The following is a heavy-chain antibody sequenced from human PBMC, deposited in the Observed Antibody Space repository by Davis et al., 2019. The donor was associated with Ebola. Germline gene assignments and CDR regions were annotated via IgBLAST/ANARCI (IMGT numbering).Heavy chain of an antibody. Sequence: MPSETLSLTCAVYGGSFSGYYWSWIRQPPGKGLEWLGEINHGGSTNYNPSLESRVTISMDTSKNQFSLKLSSVTAADTAVYYCAKGWDSSGWQNWGPGILVTVSS. CDR2: INHGGST. CDR1: GGSFSGYY. CDR3: AKGWDSSGWQN. J-gene: IGHJ4*02. V-gene: IGHV4-34*01. D-gene: IGHD6-19*01.